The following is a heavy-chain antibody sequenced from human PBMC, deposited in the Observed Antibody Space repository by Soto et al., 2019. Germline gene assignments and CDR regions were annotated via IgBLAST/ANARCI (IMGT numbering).Heavy chain of an antibody. D-gene: IGHD1-20*01. J-gene: IGHJ6*02. CDR2: IYYSGIT. CDR1: GGSISSYY. Sequence: WETLSLTCTVSGGSISSYYWSWIRQPPGKGLEWIGYIYYSGITNYNPSLKSRVTISVDTSKNQFSLKLSSVTAADTAVYYCARYKSNYYYGMDVWGQGTTVT. V-gene: IGHV4-59*01. CDR3: ARYKSNYYYGMDV.